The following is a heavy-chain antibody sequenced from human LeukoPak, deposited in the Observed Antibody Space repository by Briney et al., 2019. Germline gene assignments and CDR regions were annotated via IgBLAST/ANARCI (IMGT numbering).Heavy chain of an antibody. CDR3: AREEIRGYSYGAHWGDY. CDR1: GGTFSSYA. J-gene: IGHJ4*02. Sequence: SVKVSCKASGGTFSSYAISWVRQAPGQGLEWMGGIIPIFGTANYAQKFQGRVTITADESTSTAYMELSSLRSEDTAVYYCAREEIRGYSYGAHWGDYWGQGTLVTVSS. V-gene: IGHV1-69*13. CDR2: IIPIFGTA. D-gene: IGHD5-18*01.